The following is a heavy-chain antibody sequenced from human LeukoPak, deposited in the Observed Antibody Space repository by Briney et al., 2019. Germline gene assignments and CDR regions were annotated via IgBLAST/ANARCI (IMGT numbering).Heavy chain of an antibody. CDR3: ARQPLPNYDFWCGYHSHYYGMDV. V-gene: IGHV5-51*01. CDR1: GYSFTSYW. Sequence: GESLKISCKGSGYSFTSYWIGWVRQMPGKGLEWIGIIYPGDSDTRYSPSFQGQVTISAYKSISTAYLQWSSLKASDTAMYYCARQPLPNYDFWCGYHSHYYGMDVWGQGTTVTVSS. D-gene: IGHD3-3*01. J-gene: IGHJ6*02. CDR2: IYPGDSDT.